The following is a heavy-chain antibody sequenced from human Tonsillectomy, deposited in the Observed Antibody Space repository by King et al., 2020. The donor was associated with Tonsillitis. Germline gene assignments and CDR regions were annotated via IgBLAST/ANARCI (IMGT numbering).Heavy chain of an antibody. CDR3: ARLVHGVYAVDY. V-gene: IGHV4-39*01. J-gene: IGHJ4*02. Sequence: QLQESGPGLLKPSETLSLTCTVSGGSISSSSYYWGWIRQPPGKGLEWIGNIYNSGSAYYNSSLKSRVTMSLDTSKNQFSLKLNSVTAADTAVYYCARLVHGVYAVDYWGQGTLVTVSS. CDR2: IYNSGSA. D-gene: IGHD5/OR15-5a*01. CDR1: GGSISSSSYY.